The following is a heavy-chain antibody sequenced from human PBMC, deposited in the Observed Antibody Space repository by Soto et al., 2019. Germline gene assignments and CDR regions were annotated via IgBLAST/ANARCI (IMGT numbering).Heavy chain of an antibody. D-gene: IGHD3-16*01. CDR1: GGTFSSYA. CDR2: IIPIFGTA. V-gene: IGHV1-69*01. CDR3: ARGGGDGYYYGMDV. Sequence: QVQLVQSGAEVKKPGSSVKVSCKASGGTFSSYAISWVRQAPGQGLEWMGGIIPIFGTANYAQKFQGRVTITADESTSTAYMEVRSLRSEDTAVYYCARGGGDGYYYGMDVWGQGTTVTVSS. J-gene: IGHJ6*02.